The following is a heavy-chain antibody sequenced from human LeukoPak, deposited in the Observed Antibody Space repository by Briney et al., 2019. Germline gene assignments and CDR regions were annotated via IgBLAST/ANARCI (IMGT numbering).Heavy chain of an antibody. V-gene: IGHV4-61*02. CDR1: GGSISSGSYY. CDR2: IYTSGST. D-gene: IGHD5-18*01. CDR3: ARVQLWLRGDRGFDY. Sequence: PSETLSLTCTVSGGSISSGSYYWSWIRQPAGKGLEWIGRIYTSGSTNYNPSLKSRVTISVDTSKNQFSLKLSSVTAADTAVYYCARVQLWLRGDRGFDYWGQGTLVTVSS. J-gene: IGHJ4*02.